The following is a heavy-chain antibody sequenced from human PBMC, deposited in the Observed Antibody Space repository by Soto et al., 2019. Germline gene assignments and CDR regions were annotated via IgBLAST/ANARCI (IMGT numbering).Heavy chain of an antibody. Sequence: QVQLVQSGAEVKQPGVSVNVSCKASGYTLTNYYMHWVRQAPGQGLEWMARINPSGDRTIYAQKCQGRVTMTRDTSTSTVDMELSSLTCDDTAVYYCARAAVNVVIAKSFDFRGQGTLVTVSS. CDR3: ARAAVNVVIAKSFDF. D-gene: IGHD2-21*01. J-gene: IGHJ4*02. CDR1: GYTLTNYY. CDR2: INPSGDRT. V-gene: IGHV1-46*01.